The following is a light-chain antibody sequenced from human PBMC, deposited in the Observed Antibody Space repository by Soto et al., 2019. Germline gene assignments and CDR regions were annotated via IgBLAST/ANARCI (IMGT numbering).Light chain of an antibody. Sequence: EIVMTQSPATLFVSPGERATLSCRARRYVRSNLAWYQQTPGQAPRVVSYGASTRATGIPARFSGSGSGTEFTLTISSLKSEDLGVYYCQQYGSSSITFGQGTRLEIK. V-gene: IGKV3-15*01. CDR2: GAS. J-gene: IGKJ5*01. CDR1: RYVRSN. CDR3: QQYGSSSIT.